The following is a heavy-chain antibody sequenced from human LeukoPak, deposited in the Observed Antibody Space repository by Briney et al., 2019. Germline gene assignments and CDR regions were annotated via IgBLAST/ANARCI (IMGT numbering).Heavy chain of an antibody. CDR2: IYYSGST. D-gene: IGHD5-12*01. J-gene: IGHJ3*02. V-gene: IGHV4-59*13. CDR3: ARDRIGSGYHGGDAFDI. Sequence: SETLSLTCTVSGASISTDYWSWIRQAPRKALEWIGYIYYSGSTNYKPSLKSRVSISVDTSKNQFSLHLTSVTAADTAVYYCARDRIGSGYHGGDAFDIWGQGAMVTVSS. CDR1: GASISTDY.